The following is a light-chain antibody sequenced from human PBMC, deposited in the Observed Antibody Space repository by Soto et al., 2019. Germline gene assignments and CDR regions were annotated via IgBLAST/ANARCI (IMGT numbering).Light chain of an antibody. Sequence: QSALTQPPSVSGSPGQSVTISCTGTSSDVGRYNHVSWYQQSPGTAPKLIIYDVNNRPSGVPDRFSGSKSGSTASLTISGLQAEDEADYYCSSYTGSTTLVVFGGGTKLTVL. CDR3: SSYTGSTTLVV. CDR1: SSDVGRYNH. V-gene: IGLV2-18*02. J-gene: IGLJ2*01. CDR2: DVN.